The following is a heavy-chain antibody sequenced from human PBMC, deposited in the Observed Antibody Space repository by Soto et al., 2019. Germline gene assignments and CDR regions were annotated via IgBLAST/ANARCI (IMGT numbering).Heavy chain of an antibody. J-gene: IGHJ5*02. D-gene: IGHD2-15*01. CDR1: GYTFTDYY. Sequence: ASVKVSCKASGYTFTDYYIHWVRQAPGQGLEWMGWINPNSGGTNYAQKFQGRVTMTRDTSISTAYMELSRLISDDTAVYYCARGDVRVVAFFDPWGQGALVTVSS. V-gene: IGHV1-2*02. CDR2: INPNSGGT. CDR3: ARGDVRVVAFFDP.